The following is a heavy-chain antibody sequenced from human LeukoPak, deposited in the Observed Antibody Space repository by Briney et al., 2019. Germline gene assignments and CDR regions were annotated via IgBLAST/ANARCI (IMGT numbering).Heavy chain of an antibody. D-gene: IGHD3-10*01. CDR1: GFTFSSYA. CDR2: ISGSGDST. V-gene: IGHV3-23*01. CDR3: AKDLVFGRNWFDP. Sequence: GGSLRLSCAASGFTFSSYAMNWVRQAPGKGLEWVSIISGSGDSTFYADSVKGRFTISRDNSKNTLYLQMNSLRAEDTAVYYCAKDLVFGRNWFDPWGQGSLITVSS. J-gene: IGHJ5*02.